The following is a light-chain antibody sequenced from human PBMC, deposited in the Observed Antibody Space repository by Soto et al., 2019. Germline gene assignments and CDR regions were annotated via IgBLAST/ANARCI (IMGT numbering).Light chain of an antibody. J-gene: IGLJ1*01. CDR2: GNG. CDR1: SSNIGAGYD. Sequence: QSVLTQPPSVSGAPGQRVTISCTGSSSNIGAGYDVHWYQQLPGTAPKLLIYGNGNRPSGVPDRFSGSKSGTSASLGITGLQAEDEADYYCQSYDSSLSGSEVFGTGTKLTVL. CDR3: QSYDSSLSGSEV. V-gene: IGLV1-40*01.